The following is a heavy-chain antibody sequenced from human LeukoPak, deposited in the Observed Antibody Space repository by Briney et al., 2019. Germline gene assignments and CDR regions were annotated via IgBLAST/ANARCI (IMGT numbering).Heavy chain of an antibody. J-gene: IGHJ4*02. CDR2: ISYDGSNK. D-gene: IGHD2-15*01. CDR1: GFTFSSYG. V-gene: IGHV3-30*18. Sequence: GGSLRLSCAASGFTFSSYGMHWVRQAPGKGLGWVAVISYDGSNKYYADSVKGRFTISRDNSKNTLYLQMNSLRAEDTAVYYCAKDLLRYCSGGSCHYFDYWGQGTLVTVSS. CDR3: AKDLLRYCSGGSCHYFDY.